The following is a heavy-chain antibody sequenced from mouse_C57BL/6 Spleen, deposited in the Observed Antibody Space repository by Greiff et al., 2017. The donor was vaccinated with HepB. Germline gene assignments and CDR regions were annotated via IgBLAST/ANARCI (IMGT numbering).Heavy chain of an antibody. CDR2: INPNNGGT. CDR3: ARRGLRYFDV. V-gene: IGHV1-18*01. D-gene: IGHD2-13*01. Sequence: EVKLQESGPELVKPGASVKIPCKASGYTFTDYNMDWVKQSHGKSLEWIGDINPNNGGTIYNQKFKGQATLTVDKSSSTAYLELRSLTSEDTAVYYCARRGLRYFDVWGAGTTVTVSS. CDR1: GYTFTDYN. J-gene: IGHJ1*01.